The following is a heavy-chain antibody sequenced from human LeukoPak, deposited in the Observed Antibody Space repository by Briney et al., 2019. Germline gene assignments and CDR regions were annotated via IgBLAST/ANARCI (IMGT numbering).Heavy chain of an antibody. CDR3: AKDTYGDYDGYFDY. V-gene: IGHV3-23*01. CDR1: GFTFSSYG. Sequence: PGGSLRLSCAASGFTFSSYGMSWVRQAPGKGLEWVSSFTGSGGSTYYADSVKGRFTISRDNSKNTLYLQMNSLRAEDTAVYYCAKDTYGDYDGYFDYWGQGTLVTVSS. J-gene: IGHJ4*02. CDR2: FTGSGGST. D-gene: IGHD4-17*01.